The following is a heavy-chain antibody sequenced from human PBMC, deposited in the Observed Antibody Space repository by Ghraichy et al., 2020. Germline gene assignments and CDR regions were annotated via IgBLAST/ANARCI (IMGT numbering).Heavy chain of an antibody. CDR3: AKEYISGWVFDY. Sequence: GGSLRLSCAASGFTFSSFWMSWVRQAPGKGRKGLAKINQDGSEKYYWDSVKGRFTISRDNAKNSLYLQMNSLRADATAVYYCAKEYISGWVFDYWGQGSLVTVSS. CDR2: INQDGSEK. V-gene: IGHV3-7*03. CDR1: GFTFSSFW. J-gene: IGHJ4*02. D-gene: IGHD6-19*01.